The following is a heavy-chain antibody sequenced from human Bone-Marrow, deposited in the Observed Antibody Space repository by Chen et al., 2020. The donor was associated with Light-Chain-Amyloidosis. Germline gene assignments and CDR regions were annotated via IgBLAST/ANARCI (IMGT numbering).Heavy chain of an antibody. J-gene: IGHJ4*02. CDR1: GFTFSSYA. D-gene: IGHD5-12*01. CDR3: ARAPGYDFPFDY. V-gene: IGHV3-30-3*01. CDR2: ISYDGSNK. Sequence: QVQLVESGGGVVQPGRSLRLSCAASGFTFSSYAMHWVRQAPGKGLEWVAVISYDGSNKYYADSMKGRFTISRDNSKNTLYLQMNSLRAEDTAVYYCARAPGYDFPFDYWGQGTLVTVSS.